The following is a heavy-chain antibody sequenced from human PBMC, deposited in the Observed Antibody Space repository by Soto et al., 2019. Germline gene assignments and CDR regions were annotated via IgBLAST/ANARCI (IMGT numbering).Heavy chain of an antibody. D-gene: IGHD5-18*01. V-gene: IGHV1-18*01. CDR3: ARDVGYGLIDY. CDR1: GYTFTSYG. J-gene: IGHJ4*02. CDR2: INAYNGNT. Sequence: QVQLVQSGGEVKKPGASVKVSCKASGYTFTSYGISWVRQAPGQGLEWMGWINAYNGNTNYAQKLQVRVTMTTDTSTSTAYMELRGLRADDSAVYYCARDVGYGLIDYWGQGTLVTVSS.